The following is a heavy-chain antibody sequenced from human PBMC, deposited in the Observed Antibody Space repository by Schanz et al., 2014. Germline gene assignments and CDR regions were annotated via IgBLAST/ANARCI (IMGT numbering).Heavy chain of an antibody. D-gene: IGHD3-22*01. CDR2: IRYDGRNK. J-gene: IGHJ3*01. CDR1: GFTFISYD. V-gene: IGHV3-33*01. Sequence: QVQLVESGGGVVQPGRSLRLSCVASGFTFISYDIHWVRQAPGKGLEWVAVIRYDGRNKNFVESVKGRFTISRDNGKNSLYPQMNSVRAEDTAVYFGARVYESDLSSPRHDAFDVWGQGTVVTVSS. CDR3: ARVYESDLSSPRHDAFDV.